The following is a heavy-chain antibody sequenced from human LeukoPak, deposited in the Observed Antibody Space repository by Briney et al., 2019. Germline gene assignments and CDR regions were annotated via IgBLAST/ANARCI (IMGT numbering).Heavy chain of an antibody. D-gene: IGHD5-12*01. CDR3: ARGDSGYSGYETTFDY. CDR1: GGTFSSYA. CDR2: IIPILGIA. V-gene: IGHV1-69*04. J-gene: IGHJ4*02. Sequence: SVKVSCKASGGTFSSYAISWVRQAPGQGLEWMGRIIPILGIANYAQKFQGRVTITADKSTSTSYMELSSLRSEDTAVYYCARGDSGYSGYETTFDYWGQGTLVTVSS.